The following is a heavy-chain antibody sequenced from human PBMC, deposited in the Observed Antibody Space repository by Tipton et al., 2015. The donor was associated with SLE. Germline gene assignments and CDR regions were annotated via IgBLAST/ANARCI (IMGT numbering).Heavy chain of an antibody. D-gene: IGHD3-10*01. CDR3: ARNPITMVRGVIPGAFDI. Sequence: TLSLTCTVSGGSISSHYWSWIRQPPGKGLEWIGYIYYSGSTYYNPSLKSRVTISVDTSKNQFSLKLTSVTAADTAVYYCARNPITMVRGVIPGAFDIWGQGTMVTVSS. V-gene: IGHV4-59*08. CDR2: IYYSGST. J-gene: IGHJ3*02. CDR1: GGSISSHY.